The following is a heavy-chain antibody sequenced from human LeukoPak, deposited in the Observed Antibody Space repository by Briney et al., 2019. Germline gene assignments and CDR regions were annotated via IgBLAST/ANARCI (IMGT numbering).Heavy chain of an antibody. D-gene: IGHD3-16*01. CDR2: IYTSGST. J-gene: IGHJ4*02. CDR3: ARLRSYFDY. Sequence: MSSETPSLTCTVSGGSISSYYWSWIRQPPGKGLEWIGYIYTSGSTNYNPSLKSRVTISVDTSKNQFSLKLSSVTAADTAVYYCARLRSYFDYWGQGTLVTVSS. CDR1: GGSISSYY. V-gene: IGHV4-4*09.